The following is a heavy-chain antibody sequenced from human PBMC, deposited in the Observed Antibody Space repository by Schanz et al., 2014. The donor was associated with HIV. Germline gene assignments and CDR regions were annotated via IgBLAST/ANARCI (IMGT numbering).Heavy chain of an antibody. CDR3: AKDSRLEWLNPYNYYGMDV. CDR2: ISFDGSNK. V-gene: IGHV3-30-3*01. Sequence: QVQLVESGGGVVQPGRSLRLSCAASGFIFSSYAMHWVRQAPGKGLEWVAVISFDGSNKYYADSVKGRFTISRDNSKNTLYLQMNSLRAEDTAVYFCAKDSRLEWLNPYNYYGMDVWGQGTTVTVS. D-gene: IGHD3-3*01. CDR1: GFIFSSYA. J-gene: IGHJ6*02.